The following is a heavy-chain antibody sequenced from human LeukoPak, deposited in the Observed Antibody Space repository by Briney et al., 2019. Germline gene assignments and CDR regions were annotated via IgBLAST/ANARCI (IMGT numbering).Heavy chain of an antibody. D-gene: IGHD3-10*01. J-gene: IGHJ3*02. V-gene: IGHV3-53*04. Sequence: PGGSLRLSCAASGFTVSSNYMSWVRQAPGKGLEWVSVIYSGGSTYYADSVKGRFTISSHNSKNTLYLQMNSLRAEDTAVYYCASTTYYYGSDAFDIWGQGTMVTVSS. CDR2: IYSGGST. CDR1: GFTVSSNY. CDR3: ASTTYYYGSDAFDI.